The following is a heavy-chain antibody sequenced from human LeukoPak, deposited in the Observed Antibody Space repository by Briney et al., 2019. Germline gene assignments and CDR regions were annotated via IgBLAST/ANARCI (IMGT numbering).Heavy chain of an antibody. CDR3: ARDLYCSGGGCYGWHFDL. V-gene: IGHV1-2*02. CDR2: INPNSGGT. Sequence: RSSEKVSCKASGYTFTGYYMHWVRQAPGQELEWMGWINPNSGGTNYAQKFQGRVTMTRDTSISTAYMELSRLRSDETAVYYCARDLYCSGGGCYGWHFDLWGRGTLVTVSS. J-gene: IGHJ2*01. D-gene: IGHD2-15*01. CDR1: GYTFTGYY.